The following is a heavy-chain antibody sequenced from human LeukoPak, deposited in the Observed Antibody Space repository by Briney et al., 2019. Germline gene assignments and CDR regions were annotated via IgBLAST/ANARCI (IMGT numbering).Heavy chain of an antibody. D-gene: IGHD3-22*01. V-gene: IGHV1-69*02. J-gene: IGHJ3*02. Sequence: SVKVSCNASGGTFSSYTLSWVRQAPGQGLEWMGRIIPILGIVNYAQQFQGRVTTISDKSTNTAYMELSSLRSEETAVYYCARAYDSSGYYDAFDIWGQGTMVTVSS. CDR3: ARAYDSSGYYDAFDI. CDR1: GGTFSSYT. CDR2: IIPILGIV.